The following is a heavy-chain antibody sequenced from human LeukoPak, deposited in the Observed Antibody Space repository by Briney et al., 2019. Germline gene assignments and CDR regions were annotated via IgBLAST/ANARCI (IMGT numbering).Heavy chain of an antibody. J-gene: IGHJ4*02. CDR2: ISGSGDNT. CDR1: GFTFSGSG. V-gene: IGHV3-23*01. Sequence: GGSLRLSCAASGFTFSGSGMAWVRQAPGRGLEWVSTISGSGDNTYYADSVKGRFTISRDNSKNTLYLQMNSLRAEDTAVYYCAKVTYGSGTYGAFDYWGQGTLVTVSS. D-gene: IGHD3-10*01. CDR3: AKVTYGSGTYGAFDY.